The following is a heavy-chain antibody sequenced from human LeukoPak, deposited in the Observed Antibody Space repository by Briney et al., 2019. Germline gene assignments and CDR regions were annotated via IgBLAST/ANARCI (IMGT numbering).Heavy chain of an antibody. CDR3: ARGTPNSGVQSDY. V-gene: IGHV3-48*01. J-gene: IGHJ4*02. Sequence: GGSLRLSCAASGFTFSSYSMNWVRQAPGKGLEWVSYIGSKSDPIYYADSVKGRFTTSRDNAKNSLYLQMNSLRAEDTAVYYCARGTPNSGVQSDYWGQGALVTVSS. CDR1: GFTFSSYS. CDR2: IGSKSDPI. D-gene: IGHD4-17*01.